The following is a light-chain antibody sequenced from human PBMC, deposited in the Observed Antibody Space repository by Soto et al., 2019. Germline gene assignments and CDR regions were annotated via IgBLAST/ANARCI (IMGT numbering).Light chain of an antibody. CDR1: QTVLYRSSNKNY. J-gene: IGKJ2*01. V-gene: IGKV4-1*01. CDR3: HQYYSAPYA. Sequence: DIVMTQSPDSLAVSLGERATINCKSSQTVLYRSSNKNYLAWYQQKPGQPPKLLIYWASTRESGVPDRFSGAGSGTDFTLTISSLQAEDVAVYYCHQYYSAPYAFGQGTKLEIK. CDR2: WAS.